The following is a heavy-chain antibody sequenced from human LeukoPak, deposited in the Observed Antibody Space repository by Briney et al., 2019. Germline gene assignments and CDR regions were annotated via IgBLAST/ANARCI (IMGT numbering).Heavy chain of an antibody. J-gene: IGHJ6*03. Sequence: SVKVSCKASGGTFSSYAISWVRQAPGQGLEWMGGIIPIFGTANYAQKFQGRVTITTDESTSTAYMELSSLRSEDTAVYYCARTTRVVPAAKVAYYYMDVWGKGTTVTVSS. D-gene: IGHD2-2*01. V-gene: IGHV1-69*05. CDR2: IIPIFGTA. CDR3: ARTTRVVPAAKVAYYYMDV. CDR1: GGTFSSYA.